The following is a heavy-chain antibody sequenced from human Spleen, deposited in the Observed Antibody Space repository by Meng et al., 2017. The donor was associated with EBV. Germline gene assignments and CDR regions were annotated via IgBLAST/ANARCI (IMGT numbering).Heavy chain of an antibody. J-gene: IGHJ4*02. V-gene: IGHV3-23*01. Sequence: EVNVLESGGGLVQPGGSLRLSCAASGFTFSNHAMSWVRQAPGKGLEYVSTISSGVGTTYYADSVKGRFTISRDNSKNTLYLQMNSLRAEDTALYYCAKTKARAVAGADFDYWGQGTLVTVSS. D-gene: IGHD6-19*01. CDR3: AKTKARAVAGADFDY. CDR1: GFTFSNHA. CDR2: ISSGVGTT.